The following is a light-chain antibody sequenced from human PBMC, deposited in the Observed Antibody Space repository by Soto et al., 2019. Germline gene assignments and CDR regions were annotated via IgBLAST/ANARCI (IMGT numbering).Light chain of an antibody. V-gene: IGLV1-47*01. CDR3: TAWDDSLSGYV. Sequence: QSVLTQPPSASGTPGQRVTISCSGSSSNIGSNYVYWYQQLPGTAPKLLIYRNNQRPSGVPDRFTGSKSGTSASLAISGLPSWDAAAYYSTAWDDSLSGYVFGTGTKVTVL. CDR1: SSNIGSNY. CDR2: RNN. J-gene: IGLJ1*01.